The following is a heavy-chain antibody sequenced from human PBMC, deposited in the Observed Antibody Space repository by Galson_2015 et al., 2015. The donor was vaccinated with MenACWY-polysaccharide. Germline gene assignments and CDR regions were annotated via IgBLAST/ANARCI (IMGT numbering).Heavy chain of an antibody. CDR1: GGSISSGDYY. V-gene: IGHV4-61*02. CDR3: AREGYSSGWHYFDY. J-gene: IGHJ4*02. CDR2: IYTSGST. D-gene: IGHD6-19*01. Sequence: LSLTCSVSGGSISSGDYYWSWIRKPAGKGLEWIGRIYTSGSTNYNPSLKSRVTISVETSKNQFSLRLSSVTAADTAVYYCAREGYSSGWHYFDYWGQGTLVTVSS.